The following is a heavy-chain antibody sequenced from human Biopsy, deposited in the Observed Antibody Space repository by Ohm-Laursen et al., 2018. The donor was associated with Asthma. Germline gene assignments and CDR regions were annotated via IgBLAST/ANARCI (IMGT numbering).Heavy chain of an antibody. D-gene: IGHD2-15*01. V-gene: IGHV3-9*01. Sequence: SLRLSCAASGFTFEEYAMHWVRQPPEKGLEWVSGISWNSGTIAYADSVKGRFTISRDNSNNSVYLQMNSLRPEDTALYFCSRDRGGSTRGGYYYYGMDVWGQGTTVTVSS. J-gene: IGHJ6*02. CDR3: SRDRGGSTRGGYYYYGMDV. CDR1: GFTFEEYA. CDR2: ISWNSGTI.